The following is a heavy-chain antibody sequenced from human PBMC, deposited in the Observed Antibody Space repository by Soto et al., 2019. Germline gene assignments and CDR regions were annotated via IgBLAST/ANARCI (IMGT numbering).Heavy chain of an antibody. V-gene: IGHV3-7*03. J-gene: IGHJ6*02. CDR2: INQDGGEK. CDR3: ARDRITLNYYNYGVDV. Sequence: GGSLRLSCAVSGFTFSSYWMSWVRQAPGKGLEWVANINQDGGEKYYVDSVKGRFTISRDNAKNSLYLQMNGLRAEDTAIYYCARDRITLNYYNYGVDVWGQGTTVTVSS. CDR1: GFTFSSYW. D-gene: IGHD1-20*01.